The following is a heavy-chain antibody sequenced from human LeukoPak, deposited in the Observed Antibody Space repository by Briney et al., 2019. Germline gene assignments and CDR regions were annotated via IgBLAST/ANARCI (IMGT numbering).Heavy chain of an antibody. CDR2: INPNTGGT. J-gene: IGHJ6*03. V-gene: IGHV1-2*02. CDR1: GYTFTGYY. Sequence: GASVKVSCKASGYTFTGYYFHWVRQAPGQGLEWMGWINPNTGGTNYAQRFQGRVTLTWDTSISTAYMELNRLTSDDTAAYYCAASDGHIKAGYYYYMDVWGKGISVTVSS. D-gene: IGHD3-10*01. CDR3: AASDGHIKAGYYYYMDV.